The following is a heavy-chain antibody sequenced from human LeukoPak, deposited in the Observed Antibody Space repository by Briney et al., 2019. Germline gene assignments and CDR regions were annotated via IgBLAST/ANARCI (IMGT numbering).Heavy chain of an antibody. D-gene: IGHD1-1*01. J-gene: IGHJ5*02. Sequence: SETLSLTCTVSGGSISSSSYYWGWIRQPPGKGLEWIGSIYYSGSTYYNPSLKSRVTISVDTSKNQFSLKLSSVTAADTAVYYCANDNGWFDPWGQGTLVTVSS. V-gene: IGHV4-39*07. CDR2: IYYSGST. CDR3: ANDNGWFDP. CDR1: GGSISSSSYY.